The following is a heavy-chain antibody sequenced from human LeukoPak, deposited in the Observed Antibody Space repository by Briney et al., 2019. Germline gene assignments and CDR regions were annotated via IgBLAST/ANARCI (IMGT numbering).Heavy chain of an antibody. CDR1: GGSFSGYY. CDR3: ARIVSSWYTLDY. V-gene: IGHV4-34*01. D-gene: IGHD6-13*01. Sequence: SETLSLTCAVYGGSFSGYYWSWIRQPPGKGLEWIGEINHSGSTNYNPSLKSRVTISVDTPKNQFSLKLSSVTAADTAVYYCARIVSSWYTLDYWGQGTLVSVSS. CDR2: INHSGST. J-gene: IGHJ4*02.